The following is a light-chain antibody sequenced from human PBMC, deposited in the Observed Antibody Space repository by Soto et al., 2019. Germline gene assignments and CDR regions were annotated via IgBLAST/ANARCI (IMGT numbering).Light chain of an antibody. J-gene: IGLJ1*01. CDR3: SSYVGSNNLYV. V-gene: IGLV2-8*01. CDR2: EVS. CDR1: SSDVGGYNY. Sequence: QSALTQPTSASGSPGQSVTISCTGTSSDVGGYNYVSWYQQHPGKAPKLIIYEVSKRPSGVPDRFSGSKSGNTASLAVSGLQAVEEADYYCSSYVGSNNLYVFGTGTKVTVL.